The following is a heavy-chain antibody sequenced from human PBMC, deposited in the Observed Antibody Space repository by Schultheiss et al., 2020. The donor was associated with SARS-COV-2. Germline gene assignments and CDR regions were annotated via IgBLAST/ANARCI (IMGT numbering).Heavy chain of an antibody. CDR3: AKLSIAVAGTSY. V-gene: IGHV3-30*12. D-gene: IGHD6-19*01. CDR2: ISYDGSNK. Sequence: GGSLRLSCAASRFTFSSYGMHWVRQAPGKGLEWVAVISYDGSNKYYADSVKGRFTISRDNSKNTLYLQMNSLRAEDTAVYYCAKLSIAVAGTSYWGQGTLVTVSS. CDR1: RFTFSSYG. J-gene: IGHJ4*02.